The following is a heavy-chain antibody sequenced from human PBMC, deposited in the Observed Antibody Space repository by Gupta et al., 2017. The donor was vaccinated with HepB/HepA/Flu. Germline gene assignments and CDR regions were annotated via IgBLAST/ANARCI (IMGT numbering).Heavy chain of an antibody. CDR1: GYTFSNYY. CDR3: AREPNESYYFDY. Sequence: QVQLVQSGAAVKRPGASVKLSCQTSGYTFSNYYIHWMRQAPGQGLEWMGIMRPSSGNTQYAQKFRGRVTMTRDTSTGTVYMELSSLRYEDTAVYYCAREPNESYYFDYWGQGILVTVSS. CDR2: MRPSSGNT. V-gene: IGHV1-46*01. J-gene: IGHJ4*02. D-gene: IGHD2-8*01.